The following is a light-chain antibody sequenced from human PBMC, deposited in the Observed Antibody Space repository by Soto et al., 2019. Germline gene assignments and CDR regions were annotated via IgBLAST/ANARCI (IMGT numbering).Light chain of an antibody. CDR3: QQSYSTTWT. Sequence: DIPMTQSPSTLSASVGDRVTITCRASQSISSYLNLYQQKPGKAPKLLIYAASSLQSGVPSRFSGSGSGTDFTLTISSLQPEDFATYYCQQSYSTTWTFGQGTKADVK. CDR1: QSISSY. J-gene: IGKJ1*01. CDR2: AAS. V-gene: IGKV1-39*01.